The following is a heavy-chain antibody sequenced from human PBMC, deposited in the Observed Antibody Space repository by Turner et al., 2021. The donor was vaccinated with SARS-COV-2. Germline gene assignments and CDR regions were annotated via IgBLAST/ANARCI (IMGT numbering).Heavy chain of an antibody. D-gene: IGHD1-1*01. Sequence: QVQLQASGPGLFRPSETLSLTCTVSGGSISSKSWSWIRQSPGRGLEWIGYFYKIGSIDYNPTLRSRVTISVDTSKNQLSLNLISMTAADTAVYYCARHQGSTSGYDHGMNVWGQGTAVIVSS. CDR1: GGSISSKS. J-gene: IGHJ6*02. CDR2: FYKIGSI. V-gene: IGHV4-59*08. CDR3: ARHQGSTSGYDHGMNV.